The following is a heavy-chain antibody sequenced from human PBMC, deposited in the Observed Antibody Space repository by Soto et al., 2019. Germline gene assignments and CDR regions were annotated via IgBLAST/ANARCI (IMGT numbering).Heavy chain of an antibody. D-gene: IGHD3-16*01. J-gene: IGHJ5*02. CDR2: ISNSGGST. CDR1: GFTFNNYA. CDR3: AKGGGGNWFDP. Sequence: EVQLLESGGGLVQPGGSLRLSCAAPGFTFNNYAMSWVRQAPGKGLEWVSTISNSGGSTYYGDSVKGRVSISRDNSKNTLYRQRDSLRAEDTAIYYCAKGGGGNWFDPWGQGTLVTVSS. V-gene: IGHV3-23*01.